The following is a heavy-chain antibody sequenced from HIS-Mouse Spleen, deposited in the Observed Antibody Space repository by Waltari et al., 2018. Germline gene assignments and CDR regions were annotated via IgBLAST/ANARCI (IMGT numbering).Heavy chain of an antibody. Sequence: VQLVEPGGDGVQPRRSLRRPCAAFGFTRGSYALHWVRQAPGKGLGWVAVISYDGSNKYYADSVKGRFTISRDNSKNTLYLQMNSLRAEDTAVYYCASHHIAALDYWGQGTLVTVSS. CDR1: GFTRGSYA. CDR3: ASHHIAALDY. J-gene: IGHJ4*02. CDR2: ISYDGSNK. D-gene: IGHD6-6*01. V-gene: IGHV3-30-3*02.